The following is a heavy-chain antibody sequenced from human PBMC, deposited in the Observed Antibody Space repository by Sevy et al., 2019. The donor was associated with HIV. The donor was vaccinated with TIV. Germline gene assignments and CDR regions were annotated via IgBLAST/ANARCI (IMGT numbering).Heavy chain of an antibody. J-gene: IGHJ4*02. CDR1: GGSISSGDYY. CDR2: IFTSGST. CDR3: ARGVAVARSFYFDY. V-gene: IGHV4-31*03. Sequence: SETLSLTCTVSGGSISSGDYYWNWFRQHPGKGLMWIGYIFTSGSTYYNPSLKSRLIISGDTSKNQFSLRLTSVTAADTAVYYCARGVAVARSFYFDYWGQGTLVTVSS. D-gene: IGHD6-19*01.